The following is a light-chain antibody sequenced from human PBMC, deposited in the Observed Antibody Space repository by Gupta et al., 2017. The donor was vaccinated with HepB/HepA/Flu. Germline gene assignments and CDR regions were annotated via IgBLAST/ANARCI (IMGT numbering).Light chain of an antibody. J-gene: IGKJ1*01. CDR1: QSVLYSSNNTNY. CDR3: QQYYSTRT. CDR2: WAS. Sequence: DIVMTQSPDSLAVSLGERATINCKSSQSVLYSSNNTNYLAWYQQKPGQPPKLLIYWASTRESGVPDRFSGSGSGTDFTLTISSLQAKDVAVYYCQQYYSTRTFGQGTKVEIK. V-gene: IGKV4-1*01.